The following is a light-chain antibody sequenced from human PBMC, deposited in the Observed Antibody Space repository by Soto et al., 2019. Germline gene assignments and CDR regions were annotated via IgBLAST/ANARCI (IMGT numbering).Light chain of an antibody. J-gene: IGKJ2*01. Sequence: DIQLTQSPSFLSASVGARVPITCRASQGISSYLAWYQQKPGKAPKLLIYAASTLQSGVPSRFSGSGSGTEFTLTISSLQPEDFAAYYCQQSYSTPYTFGQGTKVDIK. V-gene: IGKV1-9*01. CDR2: AAS. CDR3: QQSYSTPYT. CDR1: QGISSY.